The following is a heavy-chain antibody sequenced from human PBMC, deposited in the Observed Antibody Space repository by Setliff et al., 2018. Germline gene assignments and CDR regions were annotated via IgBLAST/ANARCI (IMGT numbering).Heavy chain of an antibody. CDR1: GYSFAKYA. J-gene: IGHJ6*03. D-gene: IGHD6-6*01. CDR2: INAGNGNT. V-gene: IGHV1-3*01. Sequence: GASVKVSCKASGYSFAKYALHWVRQAPGQRLEWMGWINAGNGNTKCSQNFQGRVTITRDTSASTAYVELSSLRSEDTAVYYCAREGVDSRSSTDYRYYMDVWGKGTTVTV. CDR3: AREGVDSRSSTDYRYYMDV.